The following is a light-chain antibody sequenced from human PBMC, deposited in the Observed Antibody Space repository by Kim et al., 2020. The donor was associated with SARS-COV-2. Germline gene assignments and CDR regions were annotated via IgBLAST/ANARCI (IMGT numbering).Light chain of an antibody. V-gene: IGKV3-11*01. Sequence: LSLSPGERASLSCRASQSVSSYLAWYQQKPGQAPRLLIYDASNRATGIPARFSGSGSGTDFTLTISSLEPEDFAVYYCQQRSNWTFGQGTKVDIK. CDR2: DAS. J-gene: IGKJ1*01. CDR3: QQRSNWT. CDR1: QSVSSY.